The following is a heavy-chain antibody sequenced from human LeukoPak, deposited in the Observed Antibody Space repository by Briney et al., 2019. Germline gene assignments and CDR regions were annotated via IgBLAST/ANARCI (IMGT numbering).Heavy chain of an antibody. CDR1: GFTFSSYA. CDR3: ALGGYYDSSGYFSY. Sequence: HPGGSLRLSCAASGFTFSSYAMSWVRQAPGKGLEWVSAISGSGGSTYYADSVKGRFTISRDNSKNALYLQMNSLRAEDTAVYYCALGGYYDSSGYFSYWGQGTLVTVSS. J-gene: IGHJ4*02. D-gene: IGHD3-22*01. V-gene: IGHV3-23*01. CDR2: ISGSGGST.